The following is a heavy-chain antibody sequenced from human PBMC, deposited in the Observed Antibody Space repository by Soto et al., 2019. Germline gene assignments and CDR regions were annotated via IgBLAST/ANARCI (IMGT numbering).Heavy chain of an antibody. CDR3: SRGTAAGTGGGPYDY. V-gene: IGHV4-39*07. D-gene: IGHD6-13*01. J-gene: IGHJ4*02. CDR1: GGSISSSSYY. Sequence: SETLSLTCTVSGGSISSSSYYWGWIRQPPGKGLEWIGSIYYSGSTYYNPSLKSRVTISVDTSKNQFSLKLSSVTAADTAVYYCSRGTAAGTGGGPYDYWGQGTLVTVSS. CDR2: IYYSGST.